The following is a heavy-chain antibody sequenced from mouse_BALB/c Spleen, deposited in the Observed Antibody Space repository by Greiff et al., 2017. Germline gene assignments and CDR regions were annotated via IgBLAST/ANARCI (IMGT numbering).Heavy chain of an antibody. CDR3: AVYYRYDWFAY. D-gene: IGHD2-14*01. CDR1: GYTFTSYW. CDR2: INPSTGYT. Sequence: VQLQQSGAELAKPGASVKMSCKASGYTFTSYWMHWVKQRPGQGLEWIGYINPSTGYTEYNQKFKDKATLTADKSSSTAYMQLSSLTSEDSAVYYCAVYYRYDWFAYWGQGTLVTVSA. J-gene: IGHJ3*01. V-gene: IGHV1-7*01.